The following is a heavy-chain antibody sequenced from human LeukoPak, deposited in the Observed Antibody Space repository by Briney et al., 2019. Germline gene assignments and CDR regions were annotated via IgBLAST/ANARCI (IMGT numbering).Heavy chain of an antibody. CDR2: IYTSGST. V-gene: IGHV4-4*07. J-gene: IGHJ3*02. Sequence: SETLPLTCTVSGGPISSYYWSWIRLPAGKGLDWIGRIYTSGSTNYTPSLKYRVTMSVDTSKNQFSLKLRSVTTADTAVNYCVGASVVIIFVFDIWGQGTMVTVSS. CDR1: GGPISSYY. CDR3: VGASVVIIFVFDI. D-gene: IGHD3-3*01.